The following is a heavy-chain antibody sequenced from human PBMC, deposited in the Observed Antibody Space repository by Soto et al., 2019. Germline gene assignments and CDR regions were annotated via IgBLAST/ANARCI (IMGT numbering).Heavy chain of an antibody. V-gene: IGHV3-53*04. J-gene: IGHJ4*02. Sequence: EVQPVESGGGLVLPGGSLRLAYAASEFSVSDNYMNWVRQAPGKGLEWVAVIFSGGSTNYADSVKGRFTISRLKSENTLYLQMSSLRPEDTAVYFCKSRDYWGRGTLVTVSS. CDR2: IFSGGST. CDR1: EFSVSDNY. CDR3: KSRDY.